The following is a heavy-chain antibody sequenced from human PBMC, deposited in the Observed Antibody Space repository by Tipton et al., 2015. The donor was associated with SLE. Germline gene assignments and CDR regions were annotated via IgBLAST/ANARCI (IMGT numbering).Heavy chain of an antibody. CDR2: IYYSGST. CDR3: ASRGYSGSFDY. CDR1: GGSISSHY. V-gene: IGHV4-59*11. J-gene: IGHJ4*02. Sequence: LRLSCTVSGGSISSHYWSWIRQPPGKGLEWIGYIYYSGSTNYNPSLKSRVTISVDTSKNQFSLKLSSVTAADTAVYYCASRGYSGSFDYWGQGTLVTVSS. D-gene: IGHD5-12*01.